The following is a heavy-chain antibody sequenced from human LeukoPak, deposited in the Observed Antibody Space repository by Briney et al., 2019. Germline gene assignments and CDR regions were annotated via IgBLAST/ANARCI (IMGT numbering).Heavy chain of an antibody. D-gene: IGHD5-18*01. CDR3: ARDGLWIQNSFDI. CDR2: IYTSGST. CDR1: GGYISSGSYY. J-gene: IGHJ3*02. V-gene: IGHV4-61*02. Sequence: SETLSLTCTVSGGYISSGSYYWSWIRQPAGKGLEWIGRIYTSGSTNYNPSLKSRVTISVDTSKNQFSLKLSSVTAADTAVYYCARDGLWIQNSFDIWGQGTVVTVSS.